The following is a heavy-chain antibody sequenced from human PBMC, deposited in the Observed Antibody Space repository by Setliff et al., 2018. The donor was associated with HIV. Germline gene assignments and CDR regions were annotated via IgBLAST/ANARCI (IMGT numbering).Heavy chain of an antibody. D-gene: IGHD3-10*01. J-gene: IGHJ4*02. CDR3: AKGPRGLGLRYFSDY. CDR2: INHSGIT. V-gene: IGHV4-34*01. Sequence: PSETLSLTCAVYGGSFSASYWSWIRQAPGKGLEWIREINHSGITHYNPSLETRVTMFVDTSKNQFSLRLSPVTAADTAIYYCAKGPRGLGLRYFSDYWAQGSPVTVSS. CDR1: GGSFSASY.